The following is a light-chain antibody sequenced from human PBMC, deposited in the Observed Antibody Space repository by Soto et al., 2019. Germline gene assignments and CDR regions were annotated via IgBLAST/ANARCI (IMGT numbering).Light chain of an antibody. V-gene: IGLV2-14*01. J-gene: IGLJ1*01. Sequence: SVLTQPASVSGSPGQSITSSCTGTSTDIGGHHFVSWYQQQSGKAPKLVIYEVTDRPSGVSDRFSGSKSGSTASLTISGLQPEAEADYYCSSYTSSSLYVFGPGTRVTV. CDR2: EVT. CDR3: SSYTSSSLYV. CDR1: STDIGGHHF.